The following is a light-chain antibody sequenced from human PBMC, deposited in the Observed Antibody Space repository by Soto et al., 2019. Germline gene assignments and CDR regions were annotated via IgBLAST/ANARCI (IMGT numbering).Light chain of an antibody. J-gene: IGLJ2*01. CDR3: SLYAGSNNVV. Sequence: QSALTQPPSASGSPGQSVAISCTGTSSDIGAYKFVSWYQQHPGKAPKLIIYEVSIRPSGVPDRFSGSKSGNTASLTVSGLLAEDEADYYCSLYAGSNNVVFGGGTKLTV. CDR2: EVS. V-gene: IGLV2-8*01. CDR1: SSDIGAYKF.